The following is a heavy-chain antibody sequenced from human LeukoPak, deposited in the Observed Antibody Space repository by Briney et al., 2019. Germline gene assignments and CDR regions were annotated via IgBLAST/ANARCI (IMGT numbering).Heavy chain of an antibody. V-gene: IGHV4-39*07. J-gene: IGHJ6*03. CDR1: GGSISTSNYY. D-gene: IGHD2-15*01. CDR2: IFYSGST. Sequence: SETLSLTCTVSGGSISTSNYYWGWIRQPPGKGLEWIGNIFYSGSTYYSPSLKSRVTISVDTSKNQFSLKLSSVTAADTAVYYCARAVVESWIYYYYMDVWGKGTTVTISS. CDR3: ARAVVESWIYYYYMDV.